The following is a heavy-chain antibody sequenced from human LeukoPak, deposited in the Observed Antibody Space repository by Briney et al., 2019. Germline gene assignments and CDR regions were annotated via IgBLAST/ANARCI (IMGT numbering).Heavy chain of an antibody. CDR2: MNPNSGNT. CDR3: ARVRGIYDFWSGYYTVDAFDI. CDR1: GYTFTSYD. D-gene: IGHD3-3*01. V-gene: IGHV1-8*03. J-gene: IGHJ3*02. Sequence: GASVKVSCKASGYTFTSYDINWVRQATGQGLEWMGWMNPNSGNTGYAQKFQGRVTITRNTSISTAYMELSSLRSEDTAVYYCARVRGIYDFWSGYYTVDAFDIWGQGTMVTVSS.